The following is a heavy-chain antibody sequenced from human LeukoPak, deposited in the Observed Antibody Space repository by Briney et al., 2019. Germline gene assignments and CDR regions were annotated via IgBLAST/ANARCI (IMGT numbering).Heavy chain of an antibody. CDR1: GYTFTIYY. J-gene: IGHJ4*02. V-gene: IGHV1-46*01. Sequence: ASVKVSFKASGYTFTIYYMHWVRQAPGQGLEWMGIINPSGGSTSYAQKFQGRVTMTRDTSTSTAYMELSSLRSEDTAVYYCARVSERNALNDVMLDTFDYWGQGTLVTVSS. CDR2: INPSGGST. CDR3: ARVSERNALNDVMLDTFDY. D-gene: IGHD1-1*01.